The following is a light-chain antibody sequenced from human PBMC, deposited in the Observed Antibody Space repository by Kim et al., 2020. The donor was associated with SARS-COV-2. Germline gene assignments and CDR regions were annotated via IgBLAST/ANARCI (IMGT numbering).Light chain of an antibody. Sequence: VSPGEGATLSGRASQTIRNNYLAWYKQKPGQAPRPLIYLASTRATGIPARFSGSGSGTEFTLSISSLQSEDSAIYYCQQHSDWPLTFGGGTRVEI. J-gene: IGKJ4*01. V-gene: IGKV3-15*01. CDR2: LAS. CDR1: QTIRNN. CDR3: QQHSDWPLT.